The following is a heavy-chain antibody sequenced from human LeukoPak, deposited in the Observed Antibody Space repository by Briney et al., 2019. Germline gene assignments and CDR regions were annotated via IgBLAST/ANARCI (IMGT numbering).Heavy chain of an antibody. CDR2: ISPYNGNT. D-gene: IGHD1-26*01. V-gene: IGHV1-18*01. CDR3: VKDQVRGSRLFSGTSSQTKDAFDI. J-gene: IGHJ3*02. CDR1: GYTFATYG. Sequence: PGASVKVSCKASGYTFATYGITWVRQAPGQGLEWLGWISPYNGNTNYAQKVQDRVTMSTDTSASTAYMELRGLRSDDTAIYYCVKDQVRGSRLFSGTSSQTKDAFDIWGQGTMVTVSP.